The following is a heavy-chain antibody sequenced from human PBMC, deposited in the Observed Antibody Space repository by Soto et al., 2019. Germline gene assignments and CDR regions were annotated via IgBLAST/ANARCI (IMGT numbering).Heavy chain of an antibody. V-gene: IGHV4-34*01. D-gene: IGHD7-27*01. CDR2: INHSGST. CDR3: ARYGPGDLLFDY. CDR1: GGSFSGYY. Sequence: QVQLQQWGAGLLKPSETLSLTCAVYGGSFSGYYWSWIRQPPGKGLEWIGEINHSGSTNYNPSLKSRVTISVDTSKNQFSLKLSSVTAADTAVYYCARYGPGDLLFDYWGQGTLVTVSS. J-gene: IGHJ4*02.